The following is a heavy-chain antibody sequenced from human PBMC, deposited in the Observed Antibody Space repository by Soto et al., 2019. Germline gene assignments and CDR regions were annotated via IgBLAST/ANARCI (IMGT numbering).Heavy chain of an antibody. D-gene: IGHD4-17*01. Sequence: SETLSLTCTVSGGSVSSGSYYWSWIRQPPGKGLEWIGYIYYSGSTNYNPSLKSRVTISVDTSKNQFSLKLSSVTAADTAVYYCARDDGDYVHRRFGFDPWGQGTLVTVSS. J-gene: IGHJ5*02. V-gene: IGHV4-61*01. CDR1: GGSVSSGSYY. CDR2: IYYSGST. CDR3: ARDDGDYVHRRFGFDP.